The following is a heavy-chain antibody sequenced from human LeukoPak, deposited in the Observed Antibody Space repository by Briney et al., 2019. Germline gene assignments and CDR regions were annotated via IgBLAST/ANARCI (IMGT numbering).Heavy chain of an antibody. D-gene: IGHD6-19*01. CDR1: GGSFSGYY. CDR2: INHSGTT. CDR3: AREALAVAGNYYYYYMDV. V-gene: IGHV4-34*01. J-gene: IGHJ6*03. Sequence: SETLSLTCAVYGGSFSGYYWSWIRQPPGKGLEWIGEINHSGTTKYNPSHKSRVTISVDKSKNQFSLKLSSVTAADTAVYYCAREALAVAGNYYYYYMDVWGKGTTVTVSS.